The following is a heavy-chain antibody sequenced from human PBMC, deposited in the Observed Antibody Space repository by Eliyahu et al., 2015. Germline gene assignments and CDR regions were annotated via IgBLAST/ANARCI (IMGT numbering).Heavy chain of an antibody. D-gene: IGHD1-20*01. V-gene: IGHV3-23*01. CDR2: ISGSGGST. J-gene: IGHJ6*02. CDR3: AKSVGVTGTTNYYYGMDV. Sequence: EVQLLESGGGLVQPGGSLRLSCAASGFXFSSYXMSWVRQAPGKGLEWVXAISGSGGSTYYADSVKGRFTISRDNSKNTLYLQMNSLRAEDTAVYYCAKSVGVTGTTNYYYGMDVWGQGTTVTVSS. CDR1: GFXFSSYX.